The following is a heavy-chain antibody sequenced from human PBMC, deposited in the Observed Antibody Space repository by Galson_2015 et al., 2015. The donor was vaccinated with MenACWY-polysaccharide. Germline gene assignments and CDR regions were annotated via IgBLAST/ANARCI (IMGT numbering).Heavy chain of an antibody. V-gene: IGHV3-21*01. CDR2: ISSSASYI. J-gene: IGHJ4*02. Sequence: SLRLSCAASGFSFSDYHMNWVRQAPGKGLEWVSIISSSASYIYYADSVKGRFTSSRDNAKNSLYLQMNSLRAEDTAIYYCARDTGGSDYWGQGTLVTVSS. CDR1: GFSFSDYH. D-gene: IGHD3-16*01. CDR3: ARDTGGSDY.